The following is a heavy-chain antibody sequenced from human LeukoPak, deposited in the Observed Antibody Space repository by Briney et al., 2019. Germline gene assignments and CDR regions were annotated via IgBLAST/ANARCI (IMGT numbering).Heavy chain of an antibody. CDR3: AKRRSPLDY. CDR2: ISGSGSHT. J-gene: IGHJ4*02. V-gene: IGHV3-23*01. Sequence: GGSLRLSCVASGFTFSSYFMTWVRQAPGEGLEWVSDISGSGSHTYYADSVKGRFTISRDNSKNTLYLHMNSLRVEDTAVYYCAKRRSPLDYWGQGTLVTVSS. CDR1: GFTFSSYF.